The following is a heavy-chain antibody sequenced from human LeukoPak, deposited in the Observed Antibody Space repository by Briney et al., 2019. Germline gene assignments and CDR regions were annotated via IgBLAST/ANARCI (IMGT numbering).Heavy chain of an antibody. Sequence: SETLSLTCTVSGGSISSSSYYWGWIRQPPGKGLEWIGSIYYSGSTYYNPSLKSRVTISVDTSKNQFSLKLSSVTAADTAVYYCARLTDCSGGSCYSWYYYYYMDVWGKGTTVTISS. D-gene: IGHD2-15*01. J-gene: IGHJ6*03. CDR3: ARLTDCSGGSCYSWYYYYYMDV. V-gene: IGHV4-39*01. CDR2: IYYSGST. CDR1: GGSISSSSYY.